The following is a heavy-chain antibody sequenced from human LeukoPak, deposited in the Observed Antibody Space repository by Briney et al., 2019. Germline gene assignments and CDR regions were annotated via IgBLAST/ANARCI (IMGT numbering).Heavy chain of an antibody. V-gene: IGHV3-20*01. D-gene: IGHD5-12*01. CDR2: INWNGGST. J-gene: IGHJ4*02. CDR1: GFTFDDYG. CDR3: ARDASDLSGSGPYFDY. Sequence: GGSLRLSCAASGFTFDDYGMSWVRQAPGKGLEWVSGINWNGGSTGYADSVKGRFTISRDNAKNSLYLQMNSLRAEDTALYHCARDASDLSGSGPYFDYWGQGTLVTVSS.